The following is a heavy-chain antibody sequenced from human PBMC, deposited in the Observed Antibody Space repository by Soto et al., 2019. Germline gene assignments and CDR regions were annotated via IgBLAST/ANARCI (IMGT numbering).Heavy chain of an antibody. Sequence: QVQLQESGPGLVNPSQTLSLTCTVSGGSISSGGYFWSWIRQHPGKGLEWIGFIYYSGSTYYNPSLKSRVTISVDTSKNQFSLKLSSVTAADTAVYYCAREGAAPYYYYGMDVWGQGTTVTVSS. D-gene: IGHD6-6*01. CDR2: IYYSGST. V-gene: IGHV4-31*03. CDR1: GGSISSGGYF. CDR3: AREGAAPYYYYGMDV. J-gene: IGHJ6*02.